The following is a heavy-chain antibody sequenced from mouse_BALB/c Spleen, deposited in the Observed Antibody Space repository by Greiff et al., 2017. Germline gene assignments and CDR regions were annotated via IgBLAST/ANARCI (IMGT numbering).Heavy chain of an antibody. CDR1: GYTFTDYN. CDR2: IDPYTGGT. CDR3: ARTRSTILKPSFDY. V-gene: IGHV1S29*02. Sequence: EVQLQQSGPELVKPGASVKISCKASGYTFTDYNMHWVKQSHGKSLEWIGYIDPYTGGTGYNQKFKSNATLTVDNSSSTAYMQLRSLTSEDSAVYYCARTRSTILKPSFDYWGQGTTLTVSS. J-gene: IGHJ2*01. D-gene: IGHD2-1*01.